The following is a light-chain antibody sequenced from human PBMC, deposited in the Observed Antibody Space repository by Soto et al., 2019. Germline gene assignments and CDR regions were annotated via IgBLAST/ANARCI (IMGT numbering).Light chain of an antibody. V-gene: IGKV3-20*01. CDR1: QTLSTNS. CDR3: QQYDASPLT. Sequence: EIVLTQSPGTLSLSPGERATLSCRASQTLSTNSLAWYQQRLGQTPRLLIYAASTRDTDIPDRFNGSGSGTDFALTISRLEPEDFALYYCQQYDASPLTFGPGTKLDVK. CDR2: AAS. J-gene: IGKJ3*01.